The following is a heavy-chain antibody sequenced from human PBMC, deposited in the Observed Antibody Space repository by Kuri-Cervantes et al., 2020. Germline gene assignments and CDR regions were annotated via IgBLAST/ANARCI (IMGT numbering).Heavy chain of an antibody. CDR3: ARDRIAVAGYFDY. J-gene: IGHJ4*02. D-gene: IGHD6-19*01. Sequence: GGSLRLSWKGSGYSFTSYWIGWVRQAPGQGLEWMGRIIPILGIANYAQKFQGRVTITADKPTSTAYMELSSLRSEDTAVYYCARDRIAVAGYFDYWGQGNLVTVSS. CDR2: IIPILGIA. CDR1: GYSFTSYW. V-gene: IGHV1-69*04.